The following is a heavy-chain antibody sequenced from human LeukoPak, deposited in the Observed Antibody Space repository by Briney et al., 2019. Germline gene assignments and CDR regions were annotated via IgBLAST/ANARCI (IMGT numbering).Heavy chain of an antibody. V-gene: IGHV3-7*01. CDR2: ITLDGSDS. CDR1: GFPFSSYW. Sequence: GGSLRLSCAASGFPFSSYWMAWVRQAPGKGLEWVATITLDGSDSYYVDSVKGRFTISRDNSKNTLCLQMNSLRAEDTAVYYCARLTTRSCWGQGTLVTVSS. D-gene: IGHD3-10*01. J-gene: IGHJ4*02. CDR3: ARLTTRSC.